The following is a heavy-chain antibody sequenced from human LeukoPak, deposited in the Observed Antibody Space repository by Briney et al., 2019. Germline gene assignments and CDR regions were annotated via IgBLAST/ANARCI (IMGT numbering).Heavy chain of an antibody. J-gene: IGHJ4*02. V-gene: IGHV3-23*01. D-gene: IGHD6-6*01. Sequence: GGSLRLSCAASGFTFSSYAMSWVRRAPGKGLEWVSAISGSGGSTYYADSVKGRFTISRDNSKNTLYLQMNSLRAEDTAVYYCAKDVYSSSSLYYFDYWGQGTLVTVSS. CDR3: AKDVYSSSSLYYFDY. CDR2: ISGSGGST. CDR1: GFTFSSYA.